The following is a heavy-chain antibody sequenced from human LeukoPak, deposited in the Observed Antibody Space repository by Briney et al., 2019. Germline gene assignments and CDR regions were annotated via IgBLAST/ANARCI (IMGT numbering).Heavy chain of an antibody. Sequence: AGGSLRLSCVASGLTFSSHAMNWVRQAPGKGLEWVSAITGSGGTTYYADSVKGRFTISRDNSKNTLYLQMNSLRAEDTAVYYCAKDRLPVKRDFDFWGQGALVTVSS. CDR2: ITGSGGTT. D-gene: IGHD2-21*02. V-gene: IGHV3-23*01. CDR1: GLTFSSHA. CDR3: AKDRLPVKRDFDF. J-gene: IGHJ4*02.